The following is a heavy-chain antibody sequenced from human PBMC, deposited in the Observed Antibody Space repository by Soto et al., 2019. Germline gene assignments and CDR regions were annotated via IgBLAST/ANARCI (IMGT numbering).Heavy chain of an antibody. CDR1: GYTFTSYA. D-gene: IGHD3-16*01. J-gene: IGHJ5*02. V-gene: IGHV1-3*01. CDR3: ARVRGGHWFDP. Sequence: QVQLVQSGAEVKKPGASVKVSCKASGYTFTSYAMHWVRQAPGQRLEWMGWINAGNGNTKYSQKFQGRVTITRDTSASTAYMELSSLRSEDXAVYYCARVRGGHWFDPWGQGTLVTVSS. CDR2: INAGNGNT.